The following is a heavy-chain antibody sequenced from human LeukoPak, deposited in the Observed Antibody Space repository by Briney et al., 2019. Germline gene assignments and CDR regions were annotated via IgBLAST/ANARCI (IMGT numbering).Heavy chain of an antibody. CDR2: IYYSGST. J-gene: IGHJ4*02. CDR1: GGSITSYY. V-gene: IGHV4-59*01. D-gene: IGHD6-19*01. Sequence: SETLSLTCTVSGGSITSYYWSWIRQPPGKGLEWIGYIYYSGSTNYNPSLKSRVTISVDTSKNQFSLKLSSVTAADTAVYYCARAYSSGWSDYWGQGTLVTVSS. CDR3: ARAYSSGWSDY.